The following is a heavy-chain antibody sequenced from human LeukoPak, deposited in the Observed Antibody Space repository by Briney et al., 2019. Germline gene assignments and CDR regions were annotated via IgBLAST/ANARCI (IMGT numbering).Heavy chain of an antibody. V-gene: IGHV1-2*02. CDR2: MNPNSGGT. Sequence: ASVKVSCKASGYTFTSYDINWVRQATGQGLEWMGWMNPNSGGTNYAQKFQGRVTMTRDTSISTAYMELSRLRSDDTAVYYCARHYLYDTSGDGTYYFDYWGQGTLVTVSS. CDR3: ARHYLYDTSGDGTYYFDY. J-gene: IGHJ4*02. D-gene: IGHD3-22*01. CDR1: GYTFTSYD.